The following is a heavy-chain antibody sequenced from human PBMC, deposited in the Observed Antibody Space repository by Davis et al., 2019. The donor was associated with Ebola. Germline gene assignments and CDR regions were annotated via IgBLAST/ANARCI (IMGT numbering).Heavy chain of an antibody. Sequence: MPSETLSLTCTVSGGSISSYYWSWIRQPPGKGLEWIGYIYYSGSTNYNPSLKSRVTISLDTSRNQLSLRLTSVTAADTAVYYCARFRTVATGFDFWGQGALVSVSS. J-gene: IGHJ4*02. V-gene: IGHV4-59*08. CDR2: IYYSGST. CDR1: GGSISSYY. D-gene: IGHD5-12*01. CDR3: ARFRTVATGFDF.